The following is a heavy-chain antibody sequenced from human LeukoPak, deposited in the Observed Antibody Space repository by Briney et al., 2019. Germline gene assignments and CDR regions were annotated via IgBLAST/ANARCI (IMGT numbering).Heavy chain of an antibody. V-gene: IGHV3-11*01. CDR2: ISNNGSTI. D-gene: IGHD3-3*01. CDR1: GFTFSDYY. CDR3: ARAGVLLTIFYY. J-gene: IGHJ4*02. Sequence: PGGSLRLSCAASGFTFSDYYMSWIRQAPGKGLEWVSYISNNGSTIYYADSVKGRFTISRDNAKNSLYLQMNSLRAEDTAVYYCARAGVLLTIFYYWGQGTLVTVSS.